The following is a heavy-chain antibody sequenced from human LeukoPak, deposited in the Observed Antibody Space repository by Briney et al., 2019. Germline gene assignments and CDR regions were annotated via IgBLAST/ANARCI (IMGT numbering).Heavy chain of an antibody. V-gene: IGHV4-34*01. J-gene: IGHJ3*02. CDR3: AREVAGNILTGYYSSAFDI. Sequence: SETLSLTCAVYGGSFSGYYWSWIRQPPGKGLEWIGEINHSGSTNYNPSLKSRVTISVDTSKNQFSLKLSSVTAADTAVYYCAREVAGNILTGYYSSAFDIWGQGTMVTVSS. CDR1: GGSFSGYY. CDR2: INHSGST. D-gene: IGHD3-9*01.